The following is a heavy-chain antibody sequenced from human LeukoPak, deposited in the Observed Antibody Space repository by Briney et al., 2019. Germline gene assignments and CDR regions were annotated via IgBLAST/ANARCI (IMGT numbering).Heavy chain of an antibody. J-gene: IGHJ4*02. CDR3: ARVGVAMMSFDY. V-gene: IGHV4-31*03. D-gene: IGHD3-22*01. CDR2: IYYSGST. Sequence: PSETLSLTCTVSGGSISSGGYYWSWIRQHPGKGLEWIGYIYYSGSTYYNPSLKSRVTISEDTSKNQFSLKLSSVTAADTAVYYCARVGVAMMSFDYWGQGTLVTVSS. CDR1: GGSISSGGYY.